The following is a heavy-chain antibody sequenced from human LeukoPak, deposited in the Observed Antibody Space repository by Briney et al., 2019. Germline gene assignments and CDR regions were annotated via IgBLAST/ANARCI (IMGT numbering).Heavy chain of an antibody. J-gene: IGHJ4*02. CDR1: GFTFSSFV. CDR2: VTAAGGTT. V-gene: IGHV3-23*01. Sequence: GGSLRLSCAASGFTFSSFVMSWVRQAPGKGLEWVAAVTAAGGTTNYADSVKGRFTLSRDNSKNTLHLQMKGLRAEDTAVYYCAKHYYEATGYFYSFHSWGQGTLVSVPS. D-gene: IGHD3-22*01. CDR3: AKHYYEATGYFYSFHS.